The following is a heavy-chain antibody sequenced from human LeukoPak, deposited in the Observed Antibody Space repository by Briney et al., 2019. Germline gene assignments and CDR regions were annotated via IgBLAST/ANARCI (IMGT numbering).Heavy chain of an antibody. Sequence: ASVKVSCKASGYVLSDHYMHWVRQAPGQGLEWMGWINPDTGGTNYAQKFQGRVTLTRDTSISAVYMDMSSLRSDDTAIYYCARARSVTGNDYWGQGTLVIVST. D-gene: IGHD3-16*01. J-gene: IGHJ4*02. CDR1: GYVLSDHY. CDR2: INPDTGGT. CDR3: ARARSVTGNDY. V-gene: IGHV1-2*02.